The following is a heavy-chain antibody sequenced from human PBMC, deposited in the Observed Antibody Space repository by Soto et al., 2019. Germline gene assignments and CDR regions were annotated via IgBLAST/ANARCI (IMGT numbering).Heavy chain of an antibody. J-gene: IGHJ4*02. Sequence: QVHLVQSGAEVKKPGASVKVSCQASGYAFTTYGITWARQAPGQGLEWMGWSSAHNGNTNYAQKLQGRVTVTRDTSTSTAYMELRSLRSDDTAVYYCARGRYGDYWGQGALVTVSS. V-gene: IGHV1-18*01. CDR3: ARGRYGDY. CDR2: SSAHNGNT. CDR1: GYAFTTYG. D-gene: IGHD1-1*01.